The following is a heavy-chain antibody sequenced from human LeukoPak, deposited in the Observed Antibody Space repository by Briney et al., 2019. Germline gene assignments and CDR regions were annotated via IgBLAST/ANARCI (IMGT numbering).Heavy chain of an antibody. J-gene: IGHJ5*02. Sequence: GSLRLSCAVSGLTFSNAWMNWVRQAPGKGLEWIGYIYYSGSTNYNPSPKSRVTISVDTSKNQFSLKLSSVTAADTAVYYCARGVSDYYDSGATWFDPWGQGTLVTVSS. CDR3: ARGVSDYYDSGATWFDP. D-gene: IGHD3-22*01. CDR2: IYYSGST. CDR1: GLTFSNAW. V-gene: IGHV4-59*01.